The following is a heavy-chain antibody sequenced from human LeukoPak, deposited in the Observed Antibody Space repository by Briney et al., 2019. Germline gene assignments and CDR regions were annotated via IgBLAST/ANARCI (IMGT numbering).Heavy chain of an antibody. CDR1: GGSFRGYY. CDR2: INHSRST. Sequence: SETLSLTCAVHGGSFRGYYWSWIRQPPGKGLECIGEINHSRSTNYNPSLKSRVTISVDTSKNEFSLKLSSVTAADTAVYYCAGLDYRRTFDYWGQGTLVTVSS. J-gene: IGHJ4*02. CDR3: AGLDYRRTFDY. V-gene: IGHV4-34*01. D-gene: IGHD4-11*01.